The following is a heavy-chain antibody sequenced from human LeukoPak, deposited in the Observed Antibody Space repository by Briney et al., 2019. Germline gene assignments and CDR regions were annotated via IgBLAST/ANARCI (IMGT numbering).Heavy chain of an antibody. CDR1: GFTFSSYA. CDR3: ANGWSPDY. Sequence: GGSLRLSCAASGFTFSSYAMSWVRQAPGKGLEWVSGISGSGGSTYYADSVKGRFTIFRDNSKDTLYLQMNSLRAEDTAVYHCANGWSPDYWGRGTLVTVSS. J-gene: IGHJ4*02. V-gene: IGHV3-23*01. D-gene: IGHD2-15*01. CDR2: ISGSGGST.